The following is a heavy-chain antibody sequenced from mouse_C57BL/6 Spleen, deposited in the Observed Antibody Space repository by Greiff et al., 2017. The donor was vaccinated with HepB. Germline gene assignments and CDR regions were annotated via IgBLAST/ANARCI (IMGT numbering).Heavy chain of an antibody. V-gene: IGHV3-6*01. CDR2: ISYDGSN. CDR3: ARERYYGTSFDY. D-gene: IGHD1-1*01. CDR1: GYSITSGYY. J-gene: IGHJ2*01. Sequence: EVQRVESGPGLVKPSQSLSLTCSVTGYSITSGYYWNWIRQFPGNKLEWMGYISYDGSNNYNPSLKNRISITRDTSKNQFFLKLNSVTTEDTATYYCARERYYGTSFDYWGQGTTLTVSS.